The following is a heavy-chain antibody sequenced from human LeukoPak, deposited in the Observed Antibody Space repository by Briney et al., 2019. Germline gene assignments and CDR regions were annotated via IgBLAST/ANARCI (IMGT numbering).Heavy chain of an antibody. Sequence: ASVKVSCKASGYTFTSYYMHWVRQAPGQGREWMGIINPSGGSTTYAQKFQGRVTMTSDTSTRTVYMELSSLRSEDTAFYYCASTTCYNCYWFDPWGQGTLVTVSS. CDR2: INPSGGST. CDR3: ASTTCYNCYWFDP. V-gene: IGHV1-46*03. J-gene: IGHJ5*02. CDR1: GYTFTSYY. D-gene: IGHD2-2*02.